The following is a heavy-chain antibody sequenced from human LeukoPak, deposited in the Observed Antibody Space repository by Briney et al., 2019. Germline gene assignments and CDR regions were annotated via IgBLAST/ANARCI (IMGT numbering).Heavy chain of an antibody. Sequence: PSETLSLTCAVSGGSISSYYWSWIRQPPGKGLEWIGYIYYSGSTNYNPSLKSRVTISVDTSKNQFSLKLSSVTAADTAVYYCARVEGCSGGSCYYGRPYNWFDPWGQGTLVTVSS. CDR1: GGSISSYY. D-gene: IGHD2-15*01. CDR2: IYYSGST. V-gene: IGHV4-59*01. CDR3: ARVEGCSGGSCYYGRPYNWFDP. J-gene: IGHJ5*02.